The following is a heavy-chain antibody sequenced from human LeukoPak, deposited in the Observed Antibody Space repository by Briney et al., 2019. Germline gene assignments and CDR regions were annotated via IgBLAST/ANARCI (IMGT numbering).Heavy chain of an antibody. D-gene: IGHD3-10*01. J-gene: IGHJ4*02. CDR1: GFTFSNYA. CDR3: AKDQQYNYGSGSYFADY. Sequence: GSLRLSCAASGFTFSNYAMSWVRQAPRTGLEWVSVLSGSGGSTYYADSVKGRFTISRDNSKNMLYLQMNSLRAEDTAVYYCAKDQQYNYGSGSYFADYCGQGTLVTVSS. CDR2: LSGSGGST. V-gene: IGHV3-23*01.